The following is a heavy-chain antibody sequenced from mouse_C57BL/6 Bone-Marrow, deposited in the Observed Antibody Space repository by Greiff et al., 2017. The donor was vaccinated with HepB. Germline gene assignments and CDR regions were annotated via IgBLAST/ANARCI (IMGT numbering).Heavy chain of an antibody. CDR1: GYTFTEYT. CDR2: FYPGSGSI. V-gene: IGHV1-62-2*01. D-gene: IGHD1-1*01. CDR3: ARHETTSPFAY. J-gene: IGHJ3*01. Sequence: VQLQQSGAELVKPGASVKLSCKASGYTFTEYTIHWVKQRSGRGLEWIGWFYPGSGSIKYNEKFKDKATLTADKSSSPVYMELSRMTSEDSAVYFCARHETTSPFAYWGQGTLVTVSA.